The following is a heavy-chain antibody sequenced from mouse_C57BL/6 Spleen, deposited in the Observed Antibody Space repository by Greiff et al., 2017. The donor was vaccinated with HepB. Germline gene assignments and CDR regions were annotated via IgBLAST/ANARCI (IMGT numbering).Heavy chain of an antibody. CDR1: GYTFTSYW. J-gene: IGHJ1*03. V-gene: IGHV1-52*01. Sequence: VQLQQSGAELVRPGSSVKLSCKASGYTFTSYWMHWVKQRPIQGLEWIGNIDPSDSETHYNQKFKDKATLTVDKSSSTAYMQLSSLTSEDSAVYYCARKVYYGSSYWYFDVLGTGTTVTVSS. CDR3: ARKVYYGSSYWYFDV. D-gene: IGHD1-1*01. CDR2: IDPSDSET.